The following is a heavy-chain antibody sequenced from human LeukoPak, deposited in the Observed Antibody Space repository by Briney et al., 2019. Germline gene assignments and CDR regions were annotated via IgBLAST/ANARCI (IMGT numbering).Heavy chain of an antibody. CDR3: ATPDHYYDSSGYYY. D-gene: IGHD3-22*01. CDR1: GGSFSGYY. J-gene: IGHJ4*02. Sequence: SETLSLTCAVYGGSFSGYYWSWIRQPPGKGLEWIGEINHSGSTNYNPSLESRVTISVDTSKNQFSLKLSSVTAADTAVYYCATPDHYYDSSGYYYWGQGTLVTVSS. V-gene: IGHV4-34*01. CDR2: INHSGST.